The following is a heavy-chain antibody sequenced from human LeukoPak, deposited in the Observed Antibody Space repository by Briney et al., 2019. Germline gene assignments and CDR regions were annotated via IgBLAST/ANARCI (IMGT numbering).Heavy chain of an antibody. D-gene: IGHD3-3*01. CDR1: GGSFSGYY. Sequence: SETLSLTCAVYGGSFSGYYWSWIRQPPGKGLEWIGEINHSGSPNYNLSLKSRVTISVGTSKNQFSLKLSSVTAADTAVYYCARHLYPDFVAFDIWGQGTMVTVSS. CDR2: INHSGSP. J-gene: IGHJ3*02. CDR3: ARHLYPDFVAFDI. V-gene: IGHV4-34*01.